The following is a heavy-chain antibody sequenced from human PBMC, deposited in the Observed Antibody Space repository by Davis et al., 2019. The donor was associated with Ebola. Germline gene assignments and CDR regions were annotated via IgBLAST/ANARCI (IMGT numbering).Heavy chain of an antibody. V-gene: IGHV3-74*01. Sequence: HTSESLSLTCTVSGFTISSYWMNWIRQPPGKGLEWVSCINCDGSSTSHADSVKGRFTISRDNAKNTLSLQMNSLRAEDTAMYYCTSGYSRGRDYWGQGTLVTVSS. CDR3: TSGYSRGRDY. CDR2: INCDGSST. J-gene: IGHJ4*02. D-gene: IGHD6-19*01. CDR1: GFTISSYW.